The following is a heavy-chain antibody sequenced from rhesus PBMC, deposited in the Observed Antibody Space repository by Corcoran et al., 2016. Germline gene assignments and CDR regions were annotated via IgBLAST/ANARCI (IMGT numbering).Heavy chain of an antibody. CDR1: GYIFTSYV. CDR3: AARRGAYYSGSYYY. Sequence: QEQLVQSGAEVKKPGASVKVSCKASGYIFTSYVISWLRQAPGQGFEWMGGIHPGYGSTSDAQKFQGRVTITADMSTSTVYMELSSLRSEDMAVYYCAARRGAYYSGSYYYWGQGVLVTVSS. CDR2: IHPGYGST. J-gene: IGHJ4*01. D-gene: IGHD3-16*01. V-gene: IGHV1-70*01.